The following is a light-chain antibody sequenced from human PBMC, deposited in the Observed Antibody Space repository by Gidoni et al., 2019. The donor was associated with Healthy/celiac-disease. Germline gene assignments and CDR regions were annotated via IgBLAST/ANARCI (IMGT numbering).Light chain of an antibody. Sequence: QSVLTQPPSVSGAPGQRVTISCTGSSSNIGAGYDVHWYQQLPGTAPNLLIYGTSNRPSGVPDRFSGSKSGTSASLAITGLQAEDEADYYCQSYDSSLSVSYVFGTGTKVTVL. J-gene: IGLJ1*01. CDR1: SSNIGAGYD. V-gene: IGLV1-40*01. CDR3: QSYDSSLSVSYV. CDR2: GTS.